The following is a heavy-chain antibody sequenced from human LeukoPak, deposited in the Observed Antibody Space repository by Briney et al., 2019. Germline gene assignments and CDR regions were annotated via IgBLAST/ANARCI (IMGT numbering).Heavy chain of an antibody. CDR1: GYTFTGYY. Sequence: EASVKVPCKASGYTFTGYYMHWVRQAPGQGLEWMGWINPNSGGTNYAQKFQGRVTMTRDTSISTAYMELSRLRSDDTAVYYCARGQPIIVATMDKENFDYWGQGTLVTVSS. CDR3: ARGQPIIVATMDKENFDY. J-gene: IGHJ4*02. D-gene: IGHD5-12*01. CDR2: INPNSGGT. V-gene: IGHV1-2*02.